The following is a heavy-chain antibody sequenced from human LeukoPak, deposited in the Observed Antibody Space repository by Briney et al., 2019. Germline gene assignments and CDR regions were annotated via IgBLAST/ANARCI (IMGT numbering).Heavy chain of an antibody. CDR1: GYTFTGYY. D-gene: IGHD3-3*01. J-gene: IGHJ4*02. Sequence: GASVKVSCKASGYTFTGYYMHWVRQAPGQGLEWRGWINSNSGGTNYAQNFQGRVTITRDPSISTAYMEVSTLRSEDTAVYYCARDRGRFLEWLLPTGFDYWGQGPLVTVSS. CDR2: INSNSGGT. V-gene: IGHV1-2*02. CDR3: ARDRGRFLEWLLPTGFDY.